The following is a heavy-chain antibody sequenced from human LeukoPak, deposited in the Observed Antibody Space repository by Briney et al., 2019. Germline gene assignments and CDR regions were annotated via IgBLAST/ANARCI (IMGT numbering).Heavy chain of an antibody. V-gene: IGHV4-34*01. D-gene: IGHD2-15*01. CDR3: AREKAQGQLGYCSGGSCYPPPD. CDR1: GGSFSGYY. J-gene: IGHJ4*02. Sequence: SDTLSLTYAVYGGSFSGYYLRWIRQPPRKGLEWIEEINQSGSNNNHPSLKSRVTISVDTSKNQFSRKLSSVTAADTAVYYCAREKAQGQLGYCSGGSCYPPPDWGQGTLVSVSS. CDR2: INQSGSN.